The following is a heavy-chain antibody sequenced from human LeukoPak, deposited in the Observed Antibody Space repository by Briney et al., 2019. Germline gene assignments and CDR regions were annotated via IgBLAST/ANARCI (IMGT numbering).Heavy chain of an antibody. D-gene: IGHD3-10*01. CDR3: VKDLRGGGYYTSFDY. V-gene: IGHV3-64D*09. Sequence: GGSLRLSCAASGFTFSNYWMHWVRQAPGKGLEYVSAINTNGDSTYYADSVKGRFTISRDNSKNTLYLQMSSLRTEDTAVYYCVKDLRGGGYYTSFDYWGQGTLVTVSS. CDR2: INTNGDST. CDR1: GFTFSNYW. J-gene: IGHJ4*02.